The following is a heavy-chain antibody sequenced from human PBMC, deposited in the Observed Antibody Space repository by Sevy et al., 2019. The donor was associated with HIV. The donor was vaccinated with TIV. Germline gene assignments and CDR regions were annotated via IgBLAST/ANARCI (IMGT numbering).Heavy chain of an antibody. D-gene: IGHD2-2*01. J-gene: IGHJ6*02. CDR3: AGLGYCSSTSCPHYYYGMDV. V-gene: IGHV1-69*13. Sequence: ASVKVSCKASGGTFSSYAISWVRQAPGQGLEWMGGIIPIFGTANYAQKFQGRVTITADESTSTAYMVLSSLRSEDTAVYYCAGLGYCSSTSCPHYYYGMDVWGQGTTVTVSS. CDR1: GGTFSSYA. CDR2: IIPIFGTA.